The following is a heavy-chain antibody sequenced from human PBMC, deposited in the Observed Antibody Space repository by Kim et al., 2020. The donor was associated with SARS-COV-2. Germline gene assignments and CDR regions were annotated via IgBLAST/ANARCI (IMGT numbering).Heavy chain of an antibody. V-gene: IGHV1-46*01. J-gene: IGHJ4*02. CDR1: GYGFTSNY. D-gene: IGHD1-1*01. CDR3: ARDLEGFDY. CDR2: VYPNDGTT. Sequence: ASVKVSCKTSGYGFTSNYLHWVRLAPGQGLEWMGMVYPNDGTTTYAQKFQGRVTMTSDTPTRTGYMELSSLTSEDTAVYYCARDLEGFDYWGQGTLDTVS.